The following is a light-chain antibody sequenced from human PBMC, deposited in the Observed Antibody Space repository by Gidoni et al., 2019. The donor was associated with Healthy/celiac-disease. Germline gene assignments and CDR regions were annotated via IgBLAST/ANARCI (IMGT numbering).Light chain of an antibody. Sequence: DIQITQSPSYLSASVADRVTITCRASQSISSYLNWYQQKPGKAPKLLIYAASSLQSGVPSRFSGSGSGTDFTLTISSLQPEDFATYYCQQSYSTLLTFGGGTKVEIK. V-gene: IGKV1-39*01. CDR2: AAS. CDR3: QQSYSTLLT. CDR1: QSISSY. J-gene: IGKJ4*01.